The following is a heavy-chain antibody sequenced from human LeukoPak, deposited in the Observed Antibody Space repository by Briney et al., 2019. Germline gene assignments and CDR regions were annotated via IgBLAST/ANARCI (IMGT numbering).Heavy chain of an antibody. J-gene: IGHJ4*02. CDR3: ARLDLNMVRGVIEDY. CDR2: IYYSGST. D-gene: IGHD3-10*01. Sequence: PSETLSLTCTVSGGSISSYYWSWIRQPPGKGLEWIGYIYYSGSTNYNPSLKSRVTISVDTSKNQFSLKLSSVTAADTAVYYCARLDLNMVRGVIEDYWGQGTLVTVSS. CDR1: GGSISSYY. V-gene: IGHV4-59*01.